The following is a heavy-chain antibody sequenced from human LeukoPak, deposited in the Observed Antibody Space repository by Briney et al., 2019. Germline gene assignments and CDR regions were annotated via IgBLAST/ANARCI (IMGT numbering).Heavy chain of an antibody. J-gene: IGHJ4*02. CDR2: ISGSGGST. D-gene: IGHD6-13*01. Sequence: QTGGSLRLSCAASGFTFSSYAMGWVRQTPGKGLEWVSAISGSGGSTYYADSVKGRFTISRDNSKNTLYLQMNSLRAEDTAVYYCAKVSSWYSFDYWGQGTLVTVSS. V-gene: IGHV3-23*01. CDR1: GFTFSSYA. CDR3: AKVSSWYSFDY.